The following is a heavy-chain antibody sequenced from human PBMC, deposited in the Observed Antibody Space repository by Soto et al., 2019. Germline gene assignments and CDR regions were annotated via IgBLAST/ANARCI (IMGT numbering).Heavy chain of an antibody. CDR1: GYTFTNYD. V-gene: IGHV1-3*04. CDR3: VRVGAAAGPHYFDY. Sequence: ASVKVSCKASGYTFTNYDMHWVRQAPGQRPEWMAWINTGNGYTKNSHKFEGRVTITGDTSASTVYMELSSLRSEDTAVYYCVRVGAAAGPHYFDYWGQGTLVTVSS. CDR2: INTGNGYT. D-gene: IGHD6-13*01. J-gene: IGHJ4*02.